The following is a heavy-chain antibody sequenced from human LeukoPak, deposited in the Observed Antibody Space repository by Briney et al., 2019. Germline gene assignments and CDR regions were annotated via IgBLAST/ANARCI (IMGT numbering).Heavy chain of an antibody. V-gene: IGHV4-34*01. Sequence: PSETLSLTCAVYGGSFSGYYWSWIRQPPGKGLEWIGEINHSGSTNYNPSLKSRVPISVDTSKNQFSLKLSSVTAADTAVYYCARGRRGSGKGFFDYWGQGTLVTVSS. D-gene: IGHD3-10*01. CDR3: ARGRRGSGKGFFDY. CDR2: INHSGST. CDR1: GGSFSGYY. J-gene: IGHJ4*02.